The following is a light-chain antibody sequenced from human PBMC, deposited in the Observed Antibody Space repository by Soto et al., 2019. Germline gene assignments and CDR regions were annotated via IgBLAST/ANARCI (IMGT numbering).Light chain of an antibody. Sequence: DIVMSQAPLFLAVTPGKPAYLSCSSGQSGLHSHGYHYLDWYLQKPGHSPQLLIYLAYNRASGVTHRFSGSGSGTDFTMKISRVEAEDVGVYYCMQVLQSPITVGQGTRLEIK. CDR3: MQVLQSPIT. J-gene: IGKJ5*01. V-gene: IGKV2-28*01. CDR2: LAY. CDR1: QSGLHSHGYHY.